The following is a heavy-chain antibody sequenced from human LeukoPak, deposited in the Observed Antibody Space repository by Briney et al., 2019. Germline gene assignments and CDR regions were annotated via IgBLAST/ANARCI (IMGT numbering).Heavy chain of an antibody. D-gene: IGHD3-16*02. CDR2: ISGSGGST. CDR1: GFTFSSYA. Sequence: GGSLRLSCAASGFTFSSYAMSWVRQAPGKGLEWVSAISGSGGSTYYADSVKGRFTISRDSAMNSVSLQINSLRAEDTAVYYCLLQMTYGELSDPDFRGQGTLVTVSS. J-gene: IGHJ4*02. CDR3: LLQMTYGELSDPDF. V-gene: IGHV3-23*01.